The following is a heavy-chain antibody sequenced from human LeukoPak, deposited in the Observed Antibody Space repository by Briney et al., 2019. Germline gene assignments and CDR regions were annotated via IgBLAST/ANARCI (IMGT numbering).Heavy chain of an antibody. CDR3: ARDLSYMDV. D-gene: IGHD3-9*01. V-gene: IGHV3-53*01. Sequence: GGSLRLSCAASGFIVTSNYMSWVRQAPGKGLEWVSLINSGGRTYYSDSVKGRFTISRDNSKNTLYLQMNSLRAEDTAVYYCARDLSYMDVWGKGTTVTISS. J-gene: IGHJ6*03. CDR2: INSGGRT. CDR1: GFIVTSNY.